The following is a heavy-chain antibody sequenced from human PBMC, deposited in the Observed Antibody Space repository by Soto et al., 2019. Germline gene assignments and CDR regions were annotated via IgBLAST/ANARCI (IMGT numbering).Heavy chain of an antibody. CDR3: ARHVKSGVVAARGGWFDP. J-gene: IGHJ5*01. CDR2: IYPGDSDT. V-gene: IGHV5-51*01. Sequence: EFLVLCPKSCGHSFRSYLIGWVPHMSGKGLEWMGIIYPGDSDTRYSQSFQGQVTITADKAISTAYLQWRSLRDSDTAMYYCARHVKSGVVAARGGWFDPWGQGTMVTVSS. CDR1: GHSFRSYL. D-gene: IGHD2-15*01.